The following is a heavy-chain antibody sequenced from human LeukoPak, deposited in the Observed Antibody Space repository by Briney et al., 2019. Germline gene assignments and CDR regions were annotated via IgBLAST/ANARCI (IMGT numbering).Heavy chain of an antibody. D-gene: IGHD3-16*02. CDR2: ISGSGGST. Sequence: GGSLRLSCAASGFTFSSYAMSWVRQAPGKGLEWVSAISGSGGSTYYADSVKGRFTISRDNSKNTLYLQMNSLRAEDTAVYYCAKAGPYDYVWGSYRPHFYYYYYYGMDVWGQGTTVTVSS. CDR3: AKAGPYDYVWGSYRPHFYYYYYYGMDV. CDR1: GFTFSSYA. J-gene: IGHJ6*02. V-gene: IGHV3-23*01.